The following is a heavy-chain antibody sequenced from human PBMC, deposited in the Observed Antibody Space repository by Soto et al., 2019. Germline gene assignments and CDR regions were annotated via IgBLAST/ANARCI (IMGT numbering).Heavy chain of an antibody. CDR1: GFTFSSYS. CDR2: ISSSSSYI. V-gene: IGHV3-21*01. D-gene: IGHD2-2*01. J-gene: IGHJ6*02. CDR3: AGPRSRTHYYYGMDV. Sequence: GSLRLSCAASGFTFSSYSMNWVRQAPGKGLEWVSSISSSSSYIYYADSVKGRFTISRDNAKNSLYLQMNSLRAEDTAVYYCAGPRSRTHYYYGMDVWGQGTTVTVSS.